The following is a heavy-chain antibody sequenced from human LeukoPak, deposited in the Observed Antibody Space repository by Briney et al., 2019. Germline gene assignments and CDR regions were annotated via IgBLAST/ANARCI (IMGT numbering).Heavy chain of an antibody. V-gene: IGHV3-7*03. D-gene: IGHD3-22*01. Sequence: GGSLRLSCAASGFTFSTCWMSWVRQAPGKGLEWVANIKQDGSDKYCVDSVKGRFTISRDNAKNSLYLQMNSLRAEDMALYYCAKGYREMIGDAFDIWGQGTMVTVSS. J-gene: IGHJ3*02. CDR3: AKGYREMIGDAFDI. CDR2: IKQDGSDK. CDR1: GFTFSTCW.